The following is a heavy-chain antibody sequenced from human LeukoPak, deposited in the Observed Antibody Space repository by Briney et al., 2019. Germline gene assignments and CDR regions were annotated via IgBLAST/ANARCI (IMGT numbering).Heavy chain of an antibody. CDR1: GGTLSRNA. J-gene: IGHJ1*01. CDR3: AREQHDSSVNAEYFQH. Sequence: SVKVSCKASGGTLSRNAISWVRQAPGQGLEWMGRIIPIFGTANYAQKFQGRVTITTDESTSTAYMELSSLRSEDTAVYYCAREQHDSSVNAEYFQHWGQGTLVTVSS. V-gene: IGHV1-69*05. CDR2: IIPIFGTA. D-gene: IGHD3-22*01.